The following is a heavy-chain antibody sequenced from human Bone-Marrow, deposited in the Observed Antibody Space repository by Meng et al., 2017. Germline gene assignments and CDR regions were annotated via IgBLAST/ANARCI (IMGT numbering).Heavy chain of an antibody. Sequence: QGQLRESVPGLVKPSGTLSPTCGVSGASVSSGYWWTWVRPPPGKGLEWIGEFHHSGTTNYNPSLRSRVTISVDTSKNQFSLRLTSVTAADTAVYYCAASSGWYRIDSWGQGTLVTVSS. CDR3: AASSGWYRIDS. J-gene: IGHJ4*02. CDR1: GASVSSGYW. V-gene: IGHV4-4*02. D-gene: IGHD6-19*01. CDR2: FHHSGTT.